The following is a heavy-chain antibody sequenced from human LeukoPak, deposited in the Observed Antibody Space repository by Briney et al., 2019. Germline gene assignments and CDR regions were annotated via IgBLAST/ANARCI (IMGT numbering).Heavy chain of an antibody. Sequence: GGSLRLSCAASGITLSSYDMNWVRQAPGKGLEWVSVIYSGGSTYYADSVKGRFTISRDNSKNTLYLQMNSLRAEDTAVYYCARDHSGMDVWGQGTTVTVSS. CDR3: ARDHSGMDV. V-gene: IGHV3-53*01. CDR2: IYSGGST. CDR1: GITLSSYD. J-gene: IGHJ6*02.